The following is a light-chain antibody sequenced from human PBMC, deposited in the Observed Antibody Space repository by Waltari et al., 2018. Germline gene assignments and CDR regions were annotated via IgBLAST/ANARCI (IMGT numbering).Light chain of an antibody. CDR1: PSVSSS. J-gene: IGKJ4*01. CDR3: QQRSNWPPS. Sequence: EIVLTQSPATLSLSPGEKATLSCRASPSVSSSFAWYQQKPGQAPRLLIYDASKRATGIPARFSGSGSGTDFTLTISSLEPEDFAIYYCQQRSNWPPSFGGGTKVEV. CDR2: DAS. V-gene: IGKV3-11*01.